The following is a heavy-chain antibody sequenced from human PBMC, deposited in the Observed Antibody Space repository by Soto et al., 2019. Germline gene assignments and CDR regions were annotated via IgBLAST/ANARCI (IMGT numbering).Heavy chain of an antibody. CDR1: GFTFSSYS. CDR3: ASISNWNYRFDP. CDR2: ISSSSSTI. D-gene: IGHD1-7*01. J-gene: IGHJ5*02. Sequence: GGSLRLSCAASGFTFSSYSMNWVRQAPGKGPEWVSYISSSSSTIYYADSVKGRFTISRDNAKNSLYLQMNSLRAEDTAVYYCASISNWNYRFDPWGQGTLVTVSS. V-gene: IGHV3-48*01.